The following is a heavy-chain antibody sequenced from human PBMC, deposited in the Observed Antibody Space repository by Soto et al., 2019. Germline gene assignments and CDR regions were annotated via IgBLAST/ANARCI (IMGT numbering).Heavy chain of an antibody. Sequence: EVQLVESGGGLVKPGGSLRLSCAASGFTFSSYTMNWVRQAPGKGLEWVSSISTSNSYIYYADSVKGRFTISRDNAKNSLYLQMNSLRVEDTALYYCARDSRHYYYGMDVWGQGTTVTVSS. CDR2: ISTSNSYI. V-gene: IGHV3-21*01. CDR3: ARDSRHYYYGMDV. CDR1: GFTFSSYT. J-gene: IGHJ6*02.